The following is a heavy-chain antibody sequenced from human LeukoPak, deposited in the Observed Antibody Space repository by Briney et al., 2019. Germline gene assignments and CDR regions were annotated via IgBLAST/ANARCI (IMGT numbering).Heavy chain of an antibody. D-gene: IGHD3-10*01. V-gene: IGHV1-8*01. CDR3: ARARRRSGSYYRGFDY. CDR2: MNPNSGNT. J-gene: IGHJ4*02. CDR1: GYTFTTYD. Sequence: ASVKVSCKASGYTFTTYDINWVQQATGQGLEWMGWMNPNSGNTGYAQKFQGRVTMTRNTSISTAYMELSSLRSEDTAVYYCARARRRSGSYYRGFDYRGQGTLVTVSS.